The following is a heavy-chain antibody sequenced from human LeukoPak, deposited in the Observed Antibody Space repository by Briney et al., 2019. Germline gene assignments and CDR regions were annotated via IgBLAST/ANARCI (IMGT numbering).Heavy chain of an antibody. D-gene: IGHD4-17*01. CDR1: GFTVSSNY. J-gene: IGHJ4*02. Sequence: PGGSLRLSCAASGFTVSSNYMSWVRQAPGKGLEWVSVIYSGGSTYYADSVKGRFTISRDNSKNTLYLQMNSLRAEDTAVYYCAKGKVPFYGDYPRRDFDYWGQGTLVTVSS. CDR3: AKGKVPFYGDYPRRDFDY. CDR2: IYSGGST. V-gene: IGHV3-66*01.